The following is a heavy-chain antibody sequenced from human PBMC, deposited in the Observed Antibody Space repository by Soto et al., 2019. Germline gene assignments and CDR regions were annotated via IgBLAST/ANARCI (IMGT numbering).Heavy chain of an antibody. Sequence: GGSLRLSCAASGFTFSSYSMNWVRQAPGKGLEWVSYISSSSSTIYYADSVKGRFTISRDNAKNSLYLQMNSLRDEDTAVYYCARXTLAYCGGDCYSDPLDYWGQGTLVTVSS. CDR3: ARXTLAYCGGDCYSDPLDY. CDR1: GFTFSSYS. CDR2: ISSSSSTI. J-gene: IGHJ4*02. D-gene: IGHD2-21*02. V-gene: IGHV3-48*02.